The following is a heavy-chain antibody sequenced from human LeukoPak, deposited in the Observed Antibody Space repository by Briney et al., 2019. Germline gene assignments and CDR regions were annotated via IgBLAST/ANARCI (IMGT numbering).Heavy chain of an antibody. D-gene: IGHD3-16*01. CDR1: GFTFSSYA. Sequence: QPGGSLRLSCAASGFTFSSYAMSWVRQAPGKGLEWVSGISWNSGSIGYADSVKGRFTISRDNAKNSLYLQMNSLRAEDTALYYCAKGMGGRFTDYFDYWGQGTLVTVSS. V-gene: IGHV3-9*01. J-gene: IGHJ4*02. CDR2: ISWNSGSI. CDR3: AKGMGGRFTDYFDY.